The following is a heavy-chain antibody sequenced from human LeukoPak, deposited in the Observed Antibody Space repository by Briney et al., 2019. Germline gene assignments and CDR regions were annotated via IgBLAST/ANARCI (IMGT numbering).Heavy chain of an antibody. Sequence: GGSLRLSCAASGFSFSEYEMNWVRQAPGKGLEWVSYISDSGSTIYCADSVKGRFTISRDNAKNSVYLQMNGLRVEDTAVYYCARDHRTCTRNICHSTIVPDAFDIWGQGTMVTVSS. D-gene: IGHD2-8*01. CDR3: ARDHRTCTRNICHSTIVPDAFDI. CDR2: ISDSGSTI. CDR1: GFSFSEYE. V-gene: IGHV3-48*03. J-gene: IGHJ3*02.